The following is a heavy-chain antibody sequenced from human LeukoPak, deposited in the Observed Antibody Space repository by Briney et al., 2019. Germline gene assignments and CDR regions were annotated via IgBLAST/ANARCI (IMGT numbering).Heavy chain of an antibody. CDR3: ARTGIAAAGGYYYYYYMDV. J-gene: IGHJ6*03. CDR1: GGSISSSSYY. D-gene: IGHD6-13*01. Sequence: SETLSLTCTVSGGSISSSSYYWGWIRQPPGKGLEWIGSIYYSGSTYYNPSLKSRVTISVDTSKNQFSLKLSSVTAADTAVYYCARTGIAAAGGYYYYYYMDVWGKGTTVTISS. V-gene: IGHV4-39*01. CDR2: IYYSGST.